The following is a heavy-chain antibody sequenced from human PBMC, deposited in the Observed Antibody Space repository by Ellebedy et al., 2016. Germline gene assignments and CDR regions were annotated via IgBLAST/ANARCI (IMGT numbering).Heavy chain of an antibody. CDR2: INPSGGST. CDR1: GYTFTNYY. D-gene: IGHD6-13*01. Sequence: ASVKVSCKTSGYTFTNYYMHWVRQAPGQGPEWMGIINPSGGSTSYAEKFQGRVTMTRDTSTSTVYMELSSLRSEDTAVYYCARDRYSSSWYLWFDYWGQGTLVTVSS. CDR3: ARDRYSSSWYLWFDY. V-gene: IGHV1-46*01. J-gene: IGHJ4*02.